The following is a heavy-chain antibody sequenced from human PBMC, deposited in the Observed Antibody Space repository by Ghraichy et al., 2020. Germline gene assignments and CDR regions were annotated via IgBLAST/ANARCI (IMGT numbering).Heavy chain of an antibody. CDR2: ISGSGGST. J-gene: IGHJ6*03. D-gene: IGHD3-3*01. CDR3: AKDPGLRFLEWSSWDYMDV. V-gene: IGHV3-23*01. Sequence: GGSLRLSCAASGFTFSSYAMSWVRQAPGKGLEWVSAISGSGGSTYYADSVKGRFTISRDNSKNTLYLQMNSLRAEDTAVYYCAKDPGLRFLEWSSWDYMDVWGKGTTVTVSS. CDR1: GFTFSSYA.